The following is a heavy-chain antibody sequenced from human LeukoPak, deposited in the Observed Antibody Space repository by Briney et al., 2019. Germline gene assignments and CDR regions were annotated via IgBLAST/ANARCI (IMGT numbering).Heavy chain of an antibody. J-gene: IGHJ3*02. D-gene: IGHD3-9*01. CDR3: ARANFDWSNDAFDI. CDR2: ISAYNGNT. Sequence: ASVKVSCNASGYTFTSYGISWVRQAPGQGLEWMGWISAYNGNTNYAQKLQGRVTMTTDTSTSTAYMELRSLRSDDTAVYYCARANFDWSNDAFDIWGQGTMVTVSS. V-gene: IGHV1-18*01. CDR1: GYTFTSYG.